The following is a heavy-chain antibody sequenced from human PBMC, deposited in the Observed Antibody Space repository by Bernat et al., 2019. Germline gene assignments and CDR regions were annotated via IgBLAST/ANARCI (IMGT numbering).Heavy chain of an antibody. V-gene: IGHV3-23*01. CDR3: AKEECSGGACYATDY. J-gene: IGHJ4*02. Sequence: EVRLLESGGGLVQPGGSLRLSCAASGFTFSSHAMNWVRQGPGKGLEWVSRSSESGDRTAYADSVEGRFTISRDNSKNTLYLKMNSLRAEDTAVYYCAKEECSGGACYATDYWGQGTLVTVSS. CDR1: GFTFSSHA. CDR2: SSESGDRT. D-gene: IGHD2-15*01.